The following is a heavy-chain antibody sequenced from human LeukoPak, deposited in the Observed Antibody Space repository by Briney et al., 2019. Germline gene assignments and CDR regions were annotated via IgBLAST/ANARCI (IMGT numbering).Heavy chain of an antibody. CDR2: INPNSGGT. J-gene: IGHJ5*02. Sequence: ASVKVSCKASGYTFTSYDINWVRQATGQGLEWMGWINPNSGGTNYAQKFQGRVTMTRDTSISTAYMELSRLRSDDTAVYYCARAHCSGGSCYLRDWFDPWGQGTLVTVSS. CDR3: ARAHCSGGSCYLRDWFDP. V-gene: IGHV1-2*02. D-gene: IGHD2-15*01. CDR1: GYTFTSYD.